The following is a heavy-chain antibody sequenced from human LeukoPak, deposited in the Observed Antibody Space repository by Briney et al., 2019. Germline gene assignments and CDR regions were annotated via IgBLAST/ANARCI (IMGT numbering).Heavy chain of an antibody. Sequence: SGPTLVKPTQTLTLTCTFSGFSLSTRGVGVGWIRQPPGKALEWLSLIYWNDDKPYSPSLKSSLTITKDTSKNQVVLTMDNMDPVDTATYYFAQFNTIFGVVNEGIGLWGQGTLVTVSS. CDR3: AQFNTIFGVVNEGIGL. J-gene: IGHJ5*02. D-gene: IGHD3-3*01. V-gene: IGHV2-5*01. CDR2: IYWNDDK. CDR1: GFSLSTRGVG.